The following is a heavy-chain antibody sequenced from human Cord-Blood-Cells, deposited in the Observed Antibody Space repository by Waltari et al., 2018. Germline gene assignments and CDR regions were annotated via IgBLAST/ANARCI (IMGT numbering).Heavy chain of an antibody. D-gene: IGHD4-17*01. V-gene: IGHV3-30*04. Sequence: QVQLVESGGGVVQPGRSLRLSCAASGFTFSSYAMHWVRPAPGKGLEWVAVISYDGSNKYYADSVKGRFTISRDNSKNTLYLQMNSLRAEDTAVYYCARDTRYGGNSGAFDIWGQGTMVTVSS. CDR1: GFTFSSYA. CDR3: ARDTRYGGNSGAFDI. CDR2: ISYDGSNK. J-gene: IGHJ3*02.